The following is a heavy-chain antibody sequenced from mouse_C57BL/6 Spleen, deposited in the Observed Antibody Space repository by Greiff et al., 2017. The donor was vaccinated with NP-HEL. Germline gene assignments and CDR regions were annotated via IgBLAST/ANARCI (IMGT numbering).Heavy chain of an antibody. CDR2: IDPENGDT. CDR3: TTNYGSSYGYFDV. Sequence: VQLQQSGAELVRPGASVKLSCTASGFTIKDDYMHWVKQRPEQGLEWIGWIDPENGDTEYASKFQGKATITADTSSNTAYLQLSSLTSEDTAVYYCTTNYGSSYGYFDVWGTGTTVTVSS. CDR1: GFTIKDDY. V-gene: IGHV14-4*01. D-gene: IGHD1-1*01. J-gene: IGHJ1*03.